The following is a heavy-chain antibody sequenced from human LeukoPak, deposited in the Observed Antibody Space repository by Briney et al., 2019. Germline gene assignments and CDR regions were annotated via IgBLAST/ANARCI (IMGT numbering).Heavy chain of an antibody. J-gene: IGHJ6*02. CDR1: GGSIINSNW. CDR2: IDHSGST. D-gene: IGHD2-15*01. Sequence: PSETLSLTCAVSGGSIINSNWWSWVRQPPGKGLEWIGEIDHSGSTSYNPSLKSRVTMSVDRSQNQFSLRLSTVTAADTAVYYCARARAAYTLYYGMDVWGQGTTVTVSS. CDR3: ARARAAYTLYYGMDV. V-gene: IGHV4-4*02.